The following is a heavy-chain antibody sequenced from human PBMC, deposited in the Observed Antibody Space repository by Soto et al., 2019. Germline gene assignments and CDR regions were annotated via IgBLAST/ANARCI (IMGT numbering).Heavy chain of an antibody. Sequence: ASVKVSCKASGYTFTSYGISWVRQAPGQGLEWMGWISVYNGNTNYAQKLQGRVTMTTDTSTSTAYMELRSLRSDGTAVYYCASGWFGEFVYYFAYWGEGTLVTVSS. V-gene: IGHV1-18*01. CDR3: ASGWFGEFVYYFAY. D-gene: IGHD3-10*01. CDR2: ISVYNGNT. J-gene: IGHJ4*02. CDR1: GYTFTSYG.